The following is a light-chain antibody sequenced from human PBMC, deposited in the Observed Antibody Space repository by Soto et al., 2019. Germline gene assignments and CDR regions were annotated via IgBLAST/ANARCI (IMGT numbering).Light chain of an antibody. CDR3: QQYNNWPSLT. CDR1: QSVSSN. CDR2: GAS. J-gene: IGKJ4*01. V-gene: IGKV3-15*01. Sequence: EIVMTQSPATLSVSPGERATLSCRTSQSVSSNLAWYQQNPGQAPRLLIYGASIRATGIPARFSGSGSGTEFTLTISSLQSVDFAVYYCQQYNNWPSLTFGGGTKVEIK.